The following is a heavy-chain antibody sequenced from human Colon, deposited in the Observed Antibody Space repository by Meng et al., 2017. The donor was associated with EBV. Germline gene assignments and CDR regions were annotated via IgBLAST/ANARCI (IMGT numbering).Heavy chain of an antibody. CDR2: IYHGGTT. CDR3: ARGPYCGGDCYWFDP. D-gene: IGHD2-21*02. V-gene: IGHV4-30-2*01. Sequence: QLLLQGSDSGRVQPSQSLSLTCAVSGDSISSGDYSWSWIRQPPGQGLEWIGYIYHGGTTYNTSLKSRVTISVDNSKNQFSLRLTSVTAADTAVYYCARGPYCGGDCYWFDPWGQGTLVTVSS. CDR1: GDSISSGDYS. J-gene: IGHJ5*02.